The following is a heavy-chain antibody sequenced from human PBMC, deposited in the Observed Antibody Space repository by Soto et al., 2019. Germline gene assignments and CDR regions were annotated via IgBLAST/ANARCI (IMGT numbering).Heavy chain of an antibody. V-gene: IGHV4-39*01. CDR3: ARSIQQWLVFFDY. D-gene: IGHD6-19*01. CDR2: IYYSGST. J-gene: IGHJ4*02. CDR1: GGSISSSSYY. Sequence: QLQLQESGPGLVKPSETLSLTCTVSGGSISSSSYYWGWIRQPPGKGLEWIGSIYYSGSTYYNPSLKSRVTISVDTSKNQFSLKLSSVTAADTAVYYCARSIQQWLVFFDYWGQGTLFTVSS.